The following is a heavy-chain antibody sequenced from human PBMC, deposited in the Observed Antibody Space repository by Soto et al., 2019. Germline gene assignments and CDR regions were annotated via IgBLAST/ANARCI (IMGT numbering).Heavy chain of an antibody. V-gene: IGHV3-23*01. D-gene: IGHD6-19*01. CDR2: ISFSGFTT. J-gene: IGHJ6*02. Sequence: GGSLRLSSAVSGFNFDDYMMHWVRQAPGKGLEWVSTISFSGFTTYYVDSVKGRFTISRDNSKNTLYLQMNSLRAEDTAVYYCARVRQWLVDYYYYGMDVWGQGTTVTVSS. CDR3: ARVRQWLVDYYYYGMDV. CDR1: GFNFDDYM.